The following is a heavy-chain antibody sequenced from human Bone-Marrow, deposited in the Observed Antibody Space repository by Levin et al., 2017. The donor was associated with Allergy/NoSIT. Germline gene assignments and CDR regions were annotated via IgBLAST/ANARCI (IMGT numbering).Heavy chain of an antibody. J-gene: IGHJ4*02. Sequence: PGGSLRLSCAASGFTFSDYFITWIRQAPGKGLEWVSSISSSGATIHYTDSVEGRFTVSRDNAKNSLYLQMNSLRPEDTAVYFCATETCTSGSCHLAYWGQGALVTVSS. D-gene: IGHD2-15*01. V-gene: IGHV3-11*01. CDR1: GFTFSDYF. CDR2: ISSSGATI. CDR3: ATETCTSGSCHLAY.